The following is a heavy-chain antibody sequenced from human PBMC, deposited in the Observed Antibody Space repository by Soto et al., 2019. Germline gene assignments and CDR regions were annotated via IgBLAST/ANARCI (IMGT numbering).Heavy chain of an antibody. D-gene: IGHD3-22*01. V-gene: IGHV4-31*02. J-gene: IGHJ6*02. CDR1: GGCISSGTY. CDR3: ARDQARKYFPDSRRRDSFQT. CDR2: SYYTGST. Sequence: PXETIPLPWTVAGGCISSGTYWTWIRQHPVKGLEWIGYSYYTGSTCCNPSVKSRVTMSVDTSKNHCSLTLSSVTAADTALYYCARDQARKYFPDSRRRDSFQTWAQGKTGNGSS.